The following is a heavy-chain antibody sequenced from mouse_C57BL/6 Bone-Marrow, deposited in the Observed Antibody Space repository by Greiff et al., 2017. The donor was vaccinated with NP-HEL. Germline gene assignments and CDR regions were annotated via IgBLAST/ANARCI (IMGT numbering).Heavy chain of an antibody. D-gene: IGHD1-1*01. CDR3: ARFGITTVVAEYYAMDY. CDR1: GYTFTSYW. V-gene: IGHV1-64*01. Sequence: QVQLQQPGAELVKPGASVKLSCKASGYTFTSYWMHWVKQRPGQGLEWIGMIHPNSGSTNYNEKFKSKATLTVDKSSSTAYMQLNSLTSEDSAVYYCARFGITTVVAEYYAMDYWGQGTSVTVAS. CDR2: IHPNSGST. J-gene: IGHJ4*01.